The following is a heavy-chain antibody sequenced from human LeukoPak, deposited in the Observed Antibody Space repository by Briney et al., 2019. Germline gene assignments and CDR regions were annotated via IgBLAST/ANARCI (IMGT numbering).Heavy chain of an antibody. J-gene: IGHJ3*02. Sequence: GGSLRLSCAASGFTFSSYAMSWVRRAPGEGPEWVSAISGSGGSTYYADSVKGRFTISRDNSKNTLYLQMNSLRAEDTAVYYCAKDHQAGIPPDAFDIWGQGTMVTVSS. CDR3: AKDHQAGIPPDAFDI. D-gene: IGHD6-19*01. CDR1: GFTFSSYA. CDR2: ISGSGGST. V-gene: IGHV3-23*01.